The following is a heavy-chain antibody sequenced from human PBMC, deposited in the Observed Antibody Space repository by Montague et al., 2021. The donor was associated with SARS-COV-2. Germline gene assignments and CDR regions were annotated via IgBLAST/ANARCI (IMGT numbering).Heavy chain of an antibody. D-gene: IGHD3-3*01. V-gene: IGHV3-11*01. Sequence: SLRLSCAASGFSFSDYYMTWIRQAPGKGLEWVSYISSGGLSIYYSDSVKGRFTISRDNANKTLFLQMNSLRAEDTAVYYCARRGKAITVPYFDYWSQGTPVAVSS. J-gene: IGHJ4*02. CDR1: GFSFSDYY. CDR3: ARRGKAITVPYFDY. CDR2: ISSGGLSI.